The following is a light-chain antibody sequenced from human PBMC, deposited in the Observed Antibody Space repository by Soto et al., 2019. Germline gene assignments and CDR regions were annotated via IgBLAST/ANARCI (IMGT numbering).Light chain of an antibody. J-gene: IGKJ3*01. CDR2: ATS. CDR1: QGINHY. V-gene: IGKV1-27*01. Sequence: DIQMTQSPSSLSASVGDRVTITCRASQGINHYLAWFQQKPGKVPKLLIYATSTLQSGVPSRFSGSGFGTHFTLTISSLQPEDVATYYCQKHNSAPLFFGPGTKVEIK. CDR3: QKHNSAPLF.